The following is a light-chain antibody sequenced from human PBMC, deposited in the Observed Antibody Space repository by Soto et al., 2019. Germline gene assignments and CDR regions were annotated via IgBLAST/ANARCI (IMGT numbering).Light chain of an antibody. CDR1: SGHSTYI. J-gene: IGLJ2*01. V-gene: IGLV4-60*03. Sequence: QSALTQSSSASASLGSSVKLTCTLSSGHSTYIIAWHQQQPGKAPRYLMKLEGSGTYNKGGGVPDRFSGSSSGADRYLAISNLQSEDEADYYCETWDSNTVIFGGGTKVTVL. CDR3: ETWDSNTVI. CDR2: LEGSGTY.